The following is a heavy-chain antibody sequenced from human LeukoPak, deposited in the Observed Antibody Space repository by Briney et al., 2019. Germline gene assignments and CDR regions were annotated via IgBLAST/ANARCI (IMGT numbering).Heavy chain of an antibody. CDR1: GYSISSGYY. Sequence: SETLSLTCTVSGYSISSGYYWGWIRQPPGKGLEWIGSIYHSGSTYYNPSLKSRVTISVDTSKNQFSLKLSSVTAADTAVYYCARGIAAAGTNYWGQGTLVTVSS. CDR3: ARGIAAAGTNY. V-gene: IGHV4-38-2*02. CDR2: IYHSGST. D-gene: IGHD6-13*01. J-gene: IGHJ4*02.